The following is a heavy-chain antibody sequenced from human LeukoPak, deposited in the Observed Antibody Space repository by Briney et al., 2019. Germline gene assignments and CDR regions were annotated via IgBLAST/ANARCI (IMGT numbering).Heavy chain of an antibody. CDR2: FDPEDGET. D-gene: IGHD5-12*01. Sequence: GASVKVSCKVSVYTLTELSMHWVRQAPGKGLEWMGGFDPEDGETIYAQKFQGRVTMTEDTSTDTAYMELSSLRSEDTAVYYCATAVANITTVALDYWGQGTLVTVSS. CDR3: ATAVANITTVALDY. V-gene: IGHV1-24*01. CDR1: VYTLTELS. J-gene: IGHJ4*02.